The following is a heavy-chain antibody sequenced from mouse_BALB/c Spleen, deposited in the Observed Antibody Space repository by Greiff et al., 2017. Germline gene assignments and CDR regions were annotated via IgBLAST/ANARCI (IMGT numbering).Heavy chain of an antibody. Sequence: VQLKESGTVLARPGASVKMSCKASGYSFTSYWMHWVKQRPGQGLEWIGAIYPGNSDTSYNQKFKGKAKLTAVTSASTAYMELSSLTNEDSAVYYCTKSTVVATDAMDDWGQGTSVTVSS. V-gene: IGHV1-5*01. CDR2: IYPGNSDT. CDR1: GYSFTSYW. CDR3: TKSTVVATDAMDD. D-gene: IGHD1-1*01. J-gene: IGHJ4*01.